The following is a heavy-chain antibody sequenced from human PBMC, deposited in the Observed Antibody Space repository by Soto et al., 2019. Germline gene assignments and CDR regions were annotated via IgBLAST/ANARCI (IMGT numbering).Heavy chain of an antibody. CDR3: HCSSFV. J-gene: IGHJ4*02. D-gene: IGHD6-6*01. CDR1: GFTFSSYT. Sequence: EVQLVESGGGLVKPGGSLRLSCAASGFTFSSYTMNWVRQAPGKGLEWVSSITPSSNYIYYADSVKGRFTISRDNAKNSLYLQMNSLRVGDTAVYYCHCSSFVWGQGALVTVSS. V-gene: IGHV3-21*06. CDR2: ITPSSNYI.